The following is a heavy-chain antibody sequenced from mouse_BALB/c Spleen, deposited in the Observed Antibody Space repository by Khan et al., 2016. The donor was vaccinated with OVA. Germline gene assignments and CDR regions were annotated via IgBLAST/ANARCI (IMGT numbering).Heavy chain of an antibody. J-gene: IGHJ2*01. Sequence: EVELVESGGGLVKPGGSLKLSCVASGFTFSRYSMSWVRQTPERRLEWVASISSGGTYTYYPDNVKGRFTFSRDSAENTLYLQMSSLRSEDTAIYYCAGHEDYYGSRPYFDYWGQGTTLTVSS. D-gene: IGHD1-1*01. V-gene: IGHV5-9-3*01. CDR3: AGHEDYYGSRPYFDY. CDR2: ISSGGTYT. CDR1: GFTFSRYS.